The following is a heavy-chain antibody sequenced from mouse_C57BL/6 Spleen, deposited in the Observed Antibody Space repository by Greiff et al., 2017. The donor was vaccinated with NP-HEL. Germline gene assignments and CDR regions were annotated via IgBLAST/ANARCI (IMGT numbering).Heavy chain of an antibody. Sequence: EVQLVESGGGLVQSGRSLRLSCATSGFTFSDFYMEWVRQAPGKGLEWIAASRNKANDYTTEYSASVKGRFIVSRDTSQSILYLQMNALRAEDTAIYYCARADYSNYYFDYWGQGTTLTVSS. CDR3: ARADYSNYYFDY. CDR1: GFTFSDFY. J-gene: IGHJ2*01. CDR2: SRNKANDYTT. V-gene: IGHV7-1*01. D-gene: IGHD2-5*01.